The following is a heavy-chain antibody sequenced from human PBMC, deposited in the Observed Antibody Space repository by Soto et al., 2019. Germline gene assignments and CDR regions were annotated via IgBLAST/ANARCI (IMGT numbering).Heavy chain of an antibody. CDR1: GYTFSNYG. CDR3: ARSLGSGTGFDY. CDR2: ISGYNGDT. V-gene: IGHV1-18*01. Sequence: QIQLVQSAAEVLKPGASVKVSCKASGYTFSNYGISWVRQAPGQGLEWTAWISGYNGDTKTAQSLQGSVTVTTDTSTSTAYMELRSLRSDDTAIYYCARSLGSGTGFDYWGQGTLVTVSS. J-gene: IGHJ4*02.